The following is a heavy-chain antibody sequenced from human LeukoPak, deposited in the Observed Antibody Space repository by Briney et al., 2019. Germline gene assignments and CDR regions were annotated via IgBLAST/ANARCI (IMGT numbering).Heavy chain of an antibody. J-gene: IGHJ5*02. CDR1: GYTFTSYG. V-gene: IGHV1-18*01. Sequence: ASVKVSCRAPGYTFTSYGISWVRQAPGQGLEWMGWISANNGKTKYAQNLQGRVTMTTDTSTSTAYMELRSLRSDDTAVYYCARGYMTTIVEWFDPWGQGTLVTVSS. D-gene: IGHD3-22*01. CDR2: ISANNGKT. CDR3: ARGYMTTIVEWFDP.